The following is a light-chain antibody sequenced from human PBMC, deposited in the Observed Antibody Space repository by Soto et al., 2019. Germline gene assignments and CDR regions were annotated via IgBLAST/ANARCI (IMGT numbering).Light chain of an antibody. Sequence: EIVMTQSPATLSVSPGERATLSCRASQSISDNLAWYQQKPGQAPRLLIYAASIRATGIPARISGSGSGTEFTLTISSLQSEDFAVYYCQQYDNWPKTFGQGTKV. CDR2: AAS. V-gene: IGKV3-15*01. CDR1: QSISDN. J-gene: IGKJ1*01. CDR3: QQYDNWPKT.